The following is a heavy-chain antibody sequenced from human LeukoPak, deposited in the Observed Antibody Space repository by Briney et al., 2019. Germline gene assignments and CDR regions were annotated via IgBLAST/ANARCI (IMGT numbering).Heavy chain of an antibody. CDR2: ISAYNGNT. Sequence: GASVKVSCKASGYTFTSYGISWVRQAPGQGLEWMGWISAYNGNTNYAQKLQGRVTMTTDTSTSTAYMELRSLRSDDTAVYYCARVYYDFWSGYYYYGMDVWGQGTTVTVSS. CDR1: GYTFTSYG. CDR3: ARVYYDFWSGYYYYGMDV. J-gene: IGHJ6*02. D-gene: IGHD3-3*01. V-gene: IGHV1-18*01.